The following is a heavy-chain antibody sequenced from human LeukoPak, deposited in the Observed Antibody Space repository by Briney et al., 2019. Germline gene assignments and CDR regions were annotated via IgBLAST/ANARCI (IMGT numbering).Heavy chain of an antibody. J-gene: IGHJ4*02. D-gene: IGHD3-10*01. V-gene: IGHV3-73*01. CDR2: IRSTANGYAT. Sequence: GGSLRLSCAASGFTFSGSALRWVRQASGKGLEWVGRIRSTANGYATAYAASVKGRFTISRDDSKDTAYLQMDSLKTEDTAVYYCTGNYYGSGSYADFDYRGQGTLVTVSS. CDR1: GFTFSGSA. CDR3: TGNYYGSGSYADFDY.